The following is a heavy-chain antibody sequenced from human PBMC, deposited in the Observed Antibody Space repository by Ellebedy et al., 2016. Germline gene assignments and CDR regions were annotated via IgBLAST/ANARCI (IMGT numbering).Heavy chain of an antibody. Sequence: SQTLSLTCXISGDSVSSNSAAWNWIRQSPSRGLEWLGRTYYRSKWYNDYAVSVKSRITINPDTSKNQFSLQLNSVTPEDTAVYYCARGKITGGSYYQEAFDIWGQGTMVTVSS. CDR2: TYYRSKWYN. CDR3: ARGKITGGSYYQEAFDI. D-gene: IGHD1-26*01. V-gene: IGHV6-1*01. CDR1: GDSVSSNSAA. J-gene: IGHJ3*02.